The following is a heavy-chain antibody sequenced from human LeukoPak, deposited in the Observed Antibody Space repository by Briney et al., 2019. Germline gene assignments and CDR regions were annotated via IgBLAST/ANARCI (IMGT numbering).Heavy chain of an antibody. CDR3: ARHYYSSGSYYSRSYYYGMDV. CDR1: GGSISSYY. CDR2: ISYSGST. D-gene: IGHD3-10*01. J-gene: IGHJ6*02. Sequence: PSETLSLTCTVSGGSISSYYWTWIRQPPGKGLERIGYISYSGSTNYNPSLKSRVTISVDMSKNQSSLKLSSVTAADTAVYSCARHYYSSGSYYSRSYYYGMDVWGQGTSVTVSS. V-gene: IGHV4-59*08.